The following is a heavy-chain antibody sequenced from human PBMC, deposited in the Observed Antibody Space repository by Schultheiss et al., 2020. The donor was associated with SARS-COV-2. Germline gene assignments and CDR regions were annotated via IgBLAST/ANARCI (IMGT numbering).Heavy chain of an antibody. CDR1: GGSISSSSYY. J-gene: IGHJ4*02. CDR3: TRGTEADFDY. CDR2: IYYSGST. Sequence: SQTLSLTCTVSGGSISSSSYYWGWIRQPPGKGLEWIGSIYYSGSTYYNPSLKSRVTISVDTSKNQFSLHLNSVTPEDTAVYYCTRGTEADFDYWGQGTLVTVSS. V-gene: IGHV4-39*01.